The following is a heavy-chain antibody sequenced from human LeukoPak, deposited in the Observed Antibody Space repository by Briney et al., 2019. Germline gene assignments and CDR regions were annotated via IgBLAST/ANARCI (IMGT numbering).Heavy chain of an antibody. J-gene: IGHJ4*02. CDR1: GFTFSSYA. V-gene: IGHV3-30*04. D-gene: IGHD3-22*01. CDR2: ISYDGSNK. CDR3: ARDSTHPGTYYYDSSGYNPSGSFDY. Sequence: GGSLRLSCAASGFTFSSYAMHWVRQAPGKGLEWVAVISYDGSNKYYADSVKGRFTISRDNSKNTLYLQVNSLRAEDTAVYYCARDSTHPGTYYYDSSGYNPSGSFDYWGQGTLVTVSS.